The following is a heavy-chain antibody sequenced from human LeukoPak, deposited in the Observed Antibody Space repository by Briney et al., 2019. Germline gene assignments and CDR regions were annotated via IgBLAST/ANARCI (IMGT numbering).Heavy chain of an antibody. V-gene: IGHV3-20*04. CDR2: INWNGGST. D-gene: IGHD2-8*01. CDR1: GFTFDDYG. CDR3: ARESNALVAFDI. Sequence: GGSLRLSCAASGFTFDDYGTSWVRQAPGKGLEWVSGINWNGGSTGYADSVKGRFTISRDNAKNSLYLQMNSLRAEDTASYYCARESNALVAFDIWGQGTMVTVSS. J-gene: IGHJ3*02.